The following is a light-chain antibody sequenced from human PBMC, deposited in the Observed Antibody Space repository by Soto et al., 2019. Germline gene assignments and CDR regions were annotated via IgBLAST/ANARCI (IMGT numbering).Light chain of an antibody. CDR1: QSVRSN. CDR3: HQRNK. CDR2: GAS. J-gene: IGKJ5*01. V-gene: IGKV3-15*01. Sequence: IVMTQSPATLSVSPMEIATLSCRASQSVRSNLAWYQQKPGRAPRLLMYGASNRVTGVPARFSGSGSGTDFTLTISRVQSEDFGVYFCHQRNKFGQGTRLENK.